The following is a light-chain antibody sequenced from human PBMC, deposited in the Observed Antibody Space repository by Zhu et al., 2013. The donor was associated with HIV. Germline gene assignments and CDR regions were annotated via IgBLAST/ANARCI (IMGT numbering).Light chain of an antibody. CDR2: KSS. V-gene: IGKV1-5*03. J-gene: IGKJ1*01. CDR1: QSVESF. CDR3: HQYNTYPWT. Sequence: DIQMTQSPSTLSASVGDRVTITCRASQSVESFLAWYQQRPGRAPKLLIYKSSTLQSGVPSRFLGSGFGTDFTLSISGLHPDDFATYFCHQYNTYPWTFG.